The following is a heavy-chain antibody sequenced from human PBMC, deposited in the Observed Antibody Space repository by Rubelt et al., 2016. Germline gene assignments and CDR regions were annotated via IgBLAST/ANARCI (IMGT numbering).Heavy chain of an antibody. CDR2: IREDGSEK. Sequence: EVQLVESGGGLVQPGGSLRLSCAASGFTFSRFWMSWVRQAPGKGLEWVANIREDGSEKYYLDSVTGRFTISRDNAKNALDLQMNSLRIEDTALYDCATDLNWENYWGQGTLVTVSS. CDR3: ATDLNWENY. V-gene: IGHV3-7*04. CDR1: GFTFSRFW. J-gene: IGHJ4*02. D-gene: IGHD7-27*01.